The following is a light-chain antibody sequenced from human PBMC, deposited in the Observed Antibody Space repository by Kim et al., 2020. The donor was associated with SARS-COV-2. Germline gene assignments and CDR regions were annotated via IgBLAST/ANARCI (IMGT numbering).Light chain of an antibody. CDR1: KIGSKQ. CDR3: QVWDNNTWV. J-gene: IGLJ3*02. Sequence: SVARGQTASITCGGDKIGSKQVHWYQQKAGQAPVLVIYRDSSRPAEIPERFSGCNSGNTATLTVSRAQAGDEADYYCQVWDNNTWVFGAGTQLTVL. V-gene: IGLV3-9*01. CDR2: RDS.